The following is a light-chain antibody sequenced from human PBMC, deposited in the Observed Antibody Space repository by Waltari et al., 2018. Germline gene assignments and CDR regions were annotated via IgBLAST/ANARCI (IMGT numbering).Light chain of an antibody. CDR3: QQTYSTPRT. CDR2: AAS. V-gene: IGKV1-39*01. Sequence: DIQMTQSPSSLSASVGDRVSITCRTSQTISSYLNWYKQKPRKAPNLLIYAASSLQSGVPSRFSGSGSGTDFTLTISSLQSEDFATYYCQQTYSTPRTFGQGTKVEVK. CDR1: QTISSY. J-gene: IGKJ1*01.